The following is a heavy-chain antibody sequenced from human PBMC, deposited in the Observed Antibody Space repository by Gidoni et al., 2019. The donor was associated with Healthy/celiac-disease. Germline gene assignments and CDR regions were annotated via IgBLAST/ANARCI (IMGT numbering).Heavy chain of an antibody. CDR2: IYYSGST. J-gene: IGHJ4*02. D-gene: IGHD6-13*01. V-gene: IGHV4-59*01. Sequence: QVQLQESGPGLVKPSETLSLTCTLSGGSISSYSWSWIRQPPGKGLEWIGYIYYSGSTNYNPSLKSRVTMSVDTSRNQFSLKLTSVTAADTAVYFCARELLVYGAATFDSWGQGTLVTVSS. CDR1: GGSISSYS. CDR3: ARELLVYGAATFDS.